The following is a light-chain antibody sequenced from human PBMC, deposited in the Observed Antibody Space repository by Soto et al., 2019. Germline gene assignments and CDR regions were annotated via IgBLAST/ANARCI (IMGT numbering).Light chain of an antibody. J-gene: IGKJ4*01. CDR1: QSVSNNY. Sequence: EIVLTQSPGTLSLSPGERATLSCRASQSVSNNYLAWYQQKPGQAPRLLIYDASTRALDTPARFAGSGSGTEFTLTITSLQSEDFAMYYCQHFSSYSDTFGRGTKVDIK. CDR3: QHFSSYSDT. V-gene: IGKV3-20*01. CDR2: DAS.